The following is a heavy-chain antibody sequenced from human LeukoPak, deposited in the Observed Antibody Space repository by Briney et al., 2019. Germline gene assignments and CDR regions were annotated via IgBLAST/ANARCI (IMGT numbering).Heavy chain of an antibody. CDR2: IYYSGST. CDR1: GGSISSYY. Sequence: PSETLSLTCTVSGGSISSYYWSWIRQPPGKGLEWIGYIYYSGSTNYNPSLKSRVTISVDTSKNQFSLKLSSVTAADTAVYYCARDLPVGFWGGYHQPPSSYWGQGTLVTVS. D-gene: IGHD3-3*01. J-gene: IGHJ4*02. V-gene: IGHV4-59*01. CDR3: ARDLPVGFWGGYHQPPSSY.